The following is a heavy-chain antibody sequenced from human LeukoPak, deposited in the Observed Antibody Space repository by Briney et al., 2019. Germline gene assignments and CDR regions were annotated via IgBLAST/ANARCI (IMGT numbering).Heavy chain of an antibody. CDR3: ARVASRDGYNGIDY. V-gene: IGHV3-7*01. CDR1: GFTFSSYW. Sequence: GGSLRLSCAASGFTFSSYWMSWVRQAPGKGLEWVANIKQDGSEKYYVDSVKGRFTISRDNAKNSLYLQMNSLRAEDTAVYYCARVASRDGYNGIDYWGQGTLVTVSS. CDR2: IKQDGSEK. D-gene: IGHD5-24*01. J-gene: IGHJ4*02.